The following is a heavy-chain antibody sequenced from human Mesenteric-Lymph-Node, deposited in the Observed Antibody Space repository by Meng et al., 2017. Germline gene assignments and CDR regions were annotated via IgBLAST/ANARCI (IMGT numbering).Heavy chain of an antibody. CDR1: GYTFTNNA. CDR3: ARGDDILTGYYWIDY. CDR2: INTNTGNP. Sequence: VTSWAEFKNPGALVKFSCKASGYTFTNNAMNWVRQAPGQGLEWMGWINTNTGNPTYAQGFTGRFVFSLDTSVSTAYLQISSLKAEDTAVYYCARGDDILTGYYWIDYWGQGTLVTVSS. J-gene: IGHJ4*02. V-gene: IGHV7-4-1*02. D-gene: IGHD3-9*01.